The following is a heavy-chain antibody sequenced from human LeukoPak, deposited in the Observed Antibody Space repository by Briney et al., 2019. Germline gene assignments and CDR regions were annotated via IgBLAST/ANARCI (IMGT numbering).Heavy chain of an antibody. CDR1: GGXISSSSYY. Sequence: PSETLSLTCTVSGGXISSSSYYWGWIRQPPGMGLEWVGSIYYSGSTYYNPSLKSRVTISVDTSKNQFSLKLSSVTAADTAVYYCARHGGSGWSLFDSWGQGTLVTVSS. J-gene: IGHJ4*02. D-gene: IGHD6-19*01. CDR3: ARHGGSGWSLFDS. V-gene: IGHV4-39*01. CDR2: IYYSGST.